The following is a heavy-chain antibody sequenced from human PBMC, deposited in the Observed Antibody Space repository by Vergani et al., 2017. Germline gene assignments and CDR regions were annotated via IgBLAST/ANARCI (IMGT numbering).Heavy chain of an antibody. J-gene: IGHJ4*02. D-gene: IGHD2-15*01. Sequence: QVQLVESGGGLVKPGGSLRLSCAASGFTFSDYYMSWIRQAPGKGLEWVSYISSSSSYTNYADSVKGRFTISRDNAKNSLYLQMNSLRAEDTAVYYCARLSERGGSDLDYWGQGTLVTVSS. CDR1: GFTFSDYY. CDR2: ISSSSSYT. V-gene: IGHV3-11*06. CDR3: ARLSERGGSDLDY.